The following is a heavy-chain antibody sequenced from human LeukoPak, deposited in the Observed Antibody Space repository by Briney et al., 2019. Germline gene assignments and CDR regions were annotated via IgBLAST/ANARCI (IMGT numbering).Heavy chain of an antibody. CDR1: GGTFSSYA. Sequence: SVKVSCKASGGTFSSYAISWVRQAPGQGLEWMGGIIPIFGTANYAQKFQGRVTITADESTSTAYMELSSLRSGDTAVYYCARDLGAYYDSSGYSYWGQGTLVTVSS. D-gene: IGHD3-22*01. CDR2: IIPIFGTA. J-gene: IGHJ4*02. V-gene: IGHV1-69*13. CDR3: ARDLGAYYDSSGYSY.